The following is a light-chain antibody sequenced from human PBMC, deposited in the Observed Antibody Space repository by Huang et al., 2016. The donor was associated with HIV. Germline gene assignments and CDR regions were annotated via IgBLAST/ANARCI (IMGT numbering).Light chain of an antibody. J-gene: IGKJ1*01. Sequence: DIQMTQSPSALSASVGDRVTITCRARQSIGTWLAWYQQKTGKPPKLLIYKSSTLQGGVPSRFGGGGSGTEFTLTISSLQPDDFATYFCQQYNSYSGKFGQGTKVE. V-gene: IGKV1-5*03. CDR3: QQYNSYSGK. CDR2: KSS. CDR1: QSIGTW.